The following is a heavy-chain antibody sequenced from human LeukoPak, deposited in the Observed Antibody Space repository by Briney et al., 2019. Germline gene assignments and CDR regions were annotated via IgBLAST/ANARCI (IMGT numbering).Heavy chain of an antibody. CDR3: ARDHQIAVAPNCYMDV. J-gene: IGHJ6*03. V-gene: IGHV3-7*01. Sequence: GGSLRLSCSASGFIFSSYWMSWVRQAPGKGLEWVANIKQDGSEKYYVDSVKGRFTISRDNAKNSLYLQMNSLRAEDTAVYYCARDHQIAVAPNCYMDVWGKGTTVTVSS. CDR2: IKQDGSEK. CDR1: GFIFSSYW. D-gene: IGHD6-19*01.